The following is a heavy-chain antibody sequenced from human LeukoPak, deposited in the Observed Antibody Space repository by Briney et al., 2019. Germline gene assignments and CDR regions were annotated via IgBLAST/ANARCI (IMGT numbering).Heavy chain of an antibody. CDR1: GGSISSYY. CDR3: ARRGTTDHWFDP. V-gene: IGHV4-59*08. CDR2: IYYSGST. Sequence: TSETLSLTCTVSGGSISSYYWSWIRQPPGKGLEWIGYIYYSGSTNYNPSLKSRVTISVDTSKNQFSLKLSSVTAADTAVYYCARRGTTDHWFDPWGHGTLVTVSS. J-gene: IGHJ5*02. D-gene: IGHD4-17*01.